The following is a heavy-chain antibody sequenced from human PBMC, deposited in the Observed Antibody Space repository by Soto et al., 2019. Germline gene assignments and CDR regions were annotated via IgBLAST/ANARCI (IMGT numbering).Heavy chain of an antibody. CDR3: ARAPNPYSSSSGWFDY. V-gene: IGHV1-2*02. D-gene: IGHD6-6*01. CDR2: INPNSGGT. Sequence: GASVKVSCKASGYTFTGYYMHWVRQAPGQGLEWMGWINPNSGGTNYAQKFQGRVTMTRDTSISTAYMELSRLRSDDTAVYYCARAPNPYSSSSGWFDYWGQGTLVTVSS. J-gene: IGHJ5*01. CDR1: GYTFTGYY.